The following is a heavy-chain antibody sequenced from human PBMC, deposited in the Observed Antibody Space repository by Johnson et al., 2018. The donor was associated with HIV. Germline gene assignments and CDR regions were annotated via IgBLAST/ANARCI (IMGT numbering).Heavy chain of an antibody. Sequence: QVQLVESGGGVVQPGRSLRLSCAASGFTFSSYAMHWVRQAPGKGLEWVAVISYDGRNKYYADSVKGRFTISRDNSKNTLYLQMNRLRAEDTAVYFCAKDRTNWGYDAFDVWGQGTTVTVSS. J-gene: IGHJ3*01. CDR1: GFTFSSYA. CDR3: AKDRTNWGYDAFDV. D-gene: IGHD7-27*01. CDR2: ISYDGRNK. V-gene: IGHV3-30*04.